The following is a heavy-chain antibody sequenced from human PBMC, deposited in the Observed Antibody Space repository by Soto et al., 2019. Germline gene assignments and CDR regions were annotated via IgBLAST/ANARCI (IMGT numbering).Heavy chain of an antibody. D-gene: IGHD2-15*01. CDR1: GGSFSGYY. V-gene: IGHV4-34*01. CDR2: IKHSGST. CDR3: ARISQANFCSGGSCYAN. J-gene: IGHJ4*02. Sequence: QVQLQQWGAGLLKPSETLSLTCAVYGGSFSGYYWSWIRQPPGKGLEWIGEIKHSGSTNYNPSLKSRVTISVDTSKSQFSLKLSSVTAADTAVYYCARISQANFCSGGSCYANWGQGTLVTVSS.